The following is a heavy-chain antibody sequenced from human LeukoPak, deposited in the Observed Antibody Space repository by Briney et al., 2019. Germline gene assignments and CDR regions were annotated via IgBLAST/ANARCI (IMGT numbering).Heavy chain of an antibody. V-gene: IGHV3-33*01. CDR1: GFTFSSYG. D-gene: IGHD4-17*01. CDR2: TWYDGSNK. J-gene: IGHJ4*02. CDR3: ARAYGDYVVDY. Sequence: GRSLRLSCAASGFTFSSYGMHWVRQAPGKGLEWVAATWYDGSNKYYADSVKGRFTISRDNSKNTLYLQMNSLRAEDTAVYFCARAYGDYVVDYWGQGTLVTVSS.